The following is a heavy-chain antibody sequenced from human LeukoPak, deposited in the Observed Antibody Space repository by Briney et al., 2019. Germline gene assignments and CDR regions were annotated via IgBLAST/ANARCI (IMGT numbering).Heavy chain of an antibody. CDR3: ARVGILAAAGTGWFDP. CDR2: IKQDGSEK. CDR1: GFTFSSYW. V-gene: IGHV3-7*01. J-gene: IGHJ5*02. D-gene: IGHD6-13*01. Sequence: GGSLRLSCAASGFTFSSYWMSWVRQAPGKGLEGVANIKQDGSEKYYVGSVKGRFTISRDNAKNSLYLQMNSLRAEDTAVYYCARVGILAAAGTGWFDPWGQGTLVTVSS.